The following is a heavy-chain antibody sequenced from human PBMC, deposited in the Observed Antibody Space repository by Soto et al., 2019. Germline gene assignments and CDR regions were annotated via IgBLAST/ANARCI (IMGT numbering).Heavy chain of an antibody. CDR1: GFSISSYY. V-gene: IGHV4-4*07. CDR2: IYTSGST. D-gene: IGHD3-22*01. Sequence: SETLSLTCTFSGFSISSYYLSWIRQPAGKGLEWIGRIYTSGSTNYNPSLKSRVTMSVDTSKNQFSLKLSSVTAADTAVYYCARETYYYDSSGYSPRSGYYGMDVWGQGTTVTVSS. CDR3: ARETYYYDSSGYSPRSGYYGMDV. J-gene: IGHJ6*02.